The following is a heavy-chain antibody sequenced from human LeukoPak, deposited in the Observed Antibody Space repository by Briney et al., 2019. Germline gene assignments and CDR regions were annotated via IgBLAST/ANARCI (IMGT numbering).Heavy chain of an antibody. V-gene: IGHV1-18*01. D-gene: IGHD6-13*01. Sequence: GASVRVSCKPSGYTFSTYGISWVRQAPGQGLEWMGWISTYNGNTYYALKLQGRVTMTTGTSTSTAYMELRSLRSDDTAVYYCAREKTRLAAGDAFDIWGQGTMVTVSS. CDR3: AREKTRLAAGDAFDI. J-gene: IGHJ3*02. CDR2: ISTYNGNT. CDR1: GYTFSTYG.